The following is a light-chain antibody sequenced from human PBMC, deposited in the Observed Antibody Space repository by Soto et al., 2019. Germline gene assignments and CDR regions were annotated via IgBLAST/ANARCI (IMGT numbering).Light chain of an antibody. CDR3: SSYTSSPYVV. CDR2: EVS. V-gene: IGLV2-14*01. Sequence: QSVLTQPASVSGSPGQSITISCTGTSSDVGGYNYVSWYQQHTGKAPKLMIYEVSNRPSGVSNRFSGSKSCNTASLTISGLQAEDEADYYCSSYTSSPYVVFGGGTKLTVL. CDR1: SSDVGGYNY. J-gene: IGLJ2*01.